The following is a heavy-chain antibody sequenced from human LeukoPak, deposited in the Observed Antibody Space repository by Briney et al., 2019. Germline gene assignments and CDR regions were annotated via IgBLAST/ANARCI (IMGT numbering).Heavy chain of an antibody. CDR1: GFTFSSYE. V-gene: IGHV3-48*03. CDR2: ISSSGSTI. Sequence: GGSLRLSCAASGFTFSSYEMNWVRQAPGKGLEWVSYISSSGSTIYYADSVKGRFTISRDNSKNTLYLQMNSLRAEDTAVYYCASPAGSSDYWGQGTLVTVSS. D-gene: IGHD6-6*01. CDR3: ASPAGSSDY. J-gene: IGHJ4*02.